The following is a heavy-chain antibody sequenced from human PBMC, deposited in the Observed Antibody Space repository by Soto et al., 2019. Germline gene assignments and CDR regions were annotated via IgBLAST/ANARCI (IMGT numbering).Heavy chain of an antibody. Sequence: ASVKVSCKTSGYTFTSYDMHCVRQAPGQGLEWMGIINPSGGSTSYAQKFQGSVTMTRDTATSTVYMELSSLRSEDTAVYYCARVGRPGSRCLWTFIDYAYDMDV. D-gene: IGHD2-15*01. CDR2: INPSGGST. CDR3: ARVGRPGSRCLWTFIDYAYDMDV. CDR1: GYTFTSYD. V-gene: IGHV1-46*01. J-gene: IGHJ6*01.